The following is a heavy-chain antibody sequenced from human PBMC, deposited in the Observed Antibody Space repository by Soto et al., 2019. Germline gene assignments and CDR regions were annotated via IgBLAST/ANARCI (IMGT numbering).Heavy chain of an antibody. J-gene: IGHJ3*02. Sequence: EVQLVESGGGLVQPGGSLRLSCAASGFTFSDHYMDWVRQAPGKGLEWVGRTRNKANSYTTEYAASVKGRFTISRDDSKNSLSLQMNGLKTEDTAVYYCARVTVTVVGAFDIWGQGTMVTVSS. D-gene: IGHD4-17*01. CDR2: TRNKANSYTT. V-gene: IGHV3-72*01. CDR3: ARVTVTVVGAFDI. CDR1: GFTFSDHY.